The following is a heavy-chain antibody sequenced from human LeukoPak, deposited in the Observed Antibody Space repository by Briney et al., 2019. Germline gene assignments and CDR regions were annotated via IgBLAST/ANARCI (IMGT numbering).Heavy chain of an antibody. J-gene: IGHJ5*02. CDR1: GFTFSNAW. CDR2: INSDGSST. V-gene: IGHV3-74*01. D-gene: IGHD6-13*01. Sequence: PGGSLRLSCAASGFTFSNAWMNWVRQAPGKGLVWVSRINSDGSSTSYADSVKGRFTISRDNAKNTVYLQMNSLRVEDTAVYYCARPIAATGRNWFDPWGQGTLVTVSS. CDR3: ARPIAATGRNWFDP.